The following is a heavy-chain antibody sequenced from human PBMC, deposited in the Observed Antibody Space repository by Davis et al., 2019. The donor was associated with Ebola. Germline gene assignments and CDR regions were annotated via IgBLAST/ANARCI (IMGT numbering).Heavy chain of an antibody. J-gene: IGHJ4*02. CDR1: GFTFDDYA. CDR3: AKDIADTVMVIDY. Sequence: PGGSLRLSCAASGFTFDDYAMHWVRQAPGKGLEWVSGINWNSGSIGYADSVKGQFTISRDNAKNSLYLQMNSLRAEDTALYYCAKDIADTVMVIDYWGQGTLVTVSS. D-gene: IGHD5-18*01. CDR2: INWNSGSI. V-gene: IGHV3-9*01.